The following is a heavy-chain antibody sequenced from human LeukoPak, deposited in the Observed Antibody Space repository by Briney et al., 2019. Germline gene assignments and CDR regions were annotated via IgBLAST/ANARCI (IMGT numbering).Heavy chain of an antibody. CDR3: AKDCSGGSCYYYYGMDV. D-gene: IGHD2-15*01. V-gene: IGHV1-18*01. CDR2: ISAYNGNT. CDR1: GYTFTSYG. J-gene: IGHJ6*02. Sequence: ASVKVSCKASGYTFTSYGISWVRQAPGQGLEWMGWISAYNGNTNYAQKLQGRVTMTTDTSTSTAYMELRSLRSDDTAVYYCAKDCSGGSCYYYYGMDVWGQGTTVTVSS.